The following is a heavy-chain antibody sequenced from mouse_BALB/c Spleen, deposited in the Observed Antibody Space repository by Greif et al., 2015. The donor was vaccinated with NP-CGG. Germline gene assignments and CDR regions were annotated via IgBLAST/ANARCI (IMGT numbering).Heavy chain of an antibody. Sequence: VHLVESGPGLVAPSQSLSITCTVSGFSLTSYGVHWVRQPPGKGLEWLGVIWAGGSTNYNSALMSRLSISKDNSKSQVFLKMNSLQTDDTAMYYCARDPITVVEDYYAMDYWGQGTSVTVSS. CDR1: GFSLTSYG. CDR3: ARDPITVVEDYYAMDY. J-gene: IGHJ4*01. V-gene: IGHV2-9*02. CDR2: IWAGGST. D-gene: IGHD1-1*01.